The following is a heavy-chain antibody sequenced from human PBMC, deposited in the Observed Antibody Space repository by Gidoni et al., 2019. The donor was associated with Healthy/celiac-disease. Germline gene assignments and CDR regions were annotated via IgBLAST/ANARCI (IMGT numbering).Heavy chain of an antibody. V-gene: IGHV1-45*02. Sequence: QMQLVQSGAEVTKTGSSVKVSCKASGYTFTYRYLHWVRQAPGQALEWMGWITPFNGNTNYEQKFQDRVTITRDRSMSTAYMELSSLRSEDTAMYYCARSENFRGWFDPWGQGTLVTVSS. CDR1: GYTFTYRY. J-gene: IGHJ5*02. CDR3: ARSENFRGWFDP. D-gene: IGHD2-15*01. CDR2: ITPFNGNT.